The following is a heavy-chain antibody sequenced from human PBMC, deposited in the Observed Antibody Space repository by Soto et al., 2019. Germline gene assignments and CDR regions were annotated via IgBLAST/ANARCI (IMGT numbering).Heavy chain of an antibody. Sequence: EVQLVESGGALVQPGGSLRVSCAASGFTFSNYWMHWVRQAPGKGLVWVSRINSDGSSTNYADSVKGRFTISRDNTKNPLYLQMNSLRAEDTAVYYCARVETCSSTSCYSVFDSWGQGTLVTVSS. CDR3: ARVETCSSTSCYSVFDS. CDR2: INSDGSST. V-gene: IGHV3-74*01. CDR1: GFTFSNYW. J-gene: IGHJ4*02. D-gene: IGHD2-2*01.